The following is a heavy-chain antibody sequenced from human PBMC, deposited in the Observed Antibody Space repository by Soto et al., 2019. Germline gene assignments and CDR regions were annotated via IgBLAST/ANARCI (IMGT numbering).Heavy chain of an antibody. Sequence: GGSLRLSCAASGFTFSSYAMHWVRQAPGKGLEWVAVISYDGSNKYSADSVKGRFTISRDNSKNTLYLQMNSLRAEDTAVYYCARVSRRLHYYDSTYDYWGQVPLVTVSS. CDR3: ARVSRRLHYYDSTYDY. D-gene: IGHD3-22*01. V-gene: IGHV3-30-3*01. J-gene: IGHJ4*02. CDR2: ISYDGSNK. CDR1: GFTFSSYA.